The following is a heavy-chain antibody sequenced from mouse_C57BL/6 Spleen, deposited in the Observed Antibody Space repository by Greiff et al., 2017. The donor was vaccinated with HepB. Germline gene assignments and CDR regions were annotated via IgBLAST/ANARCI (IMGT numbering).Heavy chain of an antibody. V-gene: IGHV1-82*01. D-gene: IGHD2-4*01. Sequence: VQRVESGPELVKPGASVKISCKASGYAFSSSWMNWVKQRPGKGLEWIGRIYPGDGDTNYNGKFKGKATLTADKSSSTAYMQLSSLTSEDSAVYFCARGVYDYDGAWFAYWGQGTLVTVSA. CDR3: ARGVYDYDGAWFAY. CDR1: GYAFSSSW. J-gene: IGHJ3*01. CDR2: IYPGDGDT.